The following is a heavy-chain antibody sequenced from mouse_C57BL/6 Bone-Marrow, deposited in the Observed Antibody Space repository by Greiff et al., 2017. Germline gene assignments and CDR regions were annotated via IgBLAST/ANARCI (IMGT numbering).Heavy chain of an antibody. D-gene: IGHD2-3*01. V-gene: IGHV1-64*01. CDR3: ARRGGYSFAY. J-gene: IGHJ3*01. CDR1: GYTFTSYW. CDR2: IHPNSGST. Sequence: QVQLQQPGAELVKPGASVKLSCKASGYTFTSYWMHWVKRRPGQGLEWIGMIHPNSGSTNYNEKFKSKATLTVDTSSSTACMQLSSLTSEDSAVYYCARRGGYSFAYWGQGTLVTVSA.